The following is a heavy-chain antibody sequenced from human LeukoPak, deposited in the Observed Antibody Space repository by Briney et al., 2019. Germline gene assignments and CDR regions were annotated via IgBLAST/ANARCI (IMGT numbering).Heavy chain of an antibody. V-gene: IGHV4-34*01. J-gene: IGHJ5*02. CDR1: GGSFSGYY. Sequence: SETLSLTCAVYGGSFSGYYWSWIRQPPGKGLEWIGEINHSGSTNYNPSLKSRVTISVDTSKNQFSLKVNSVTAADTAVYYCARALALPPGVVVGAPHYFDPWGQGTLVTVSS. CDR3: ARALALPPGVVVGAPHYFDP. D-gene: IGHD2-15*01. CDR2: INHSGST.